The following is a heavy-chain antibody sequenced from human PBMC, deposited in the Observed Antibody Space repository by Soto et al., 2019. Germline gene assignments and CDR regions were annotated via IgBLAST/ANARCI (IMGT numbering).Heavy chain of an antibody. Sequence: GGSLRLSCVGSGFNFGSHWMTWVRQSAGKGPEWVANIKQDGIEKHYVDSVKDRFIISRDNAKNSLFLQMNSLRVEDTAVYYCARGPRVEMATIPAEYFQHWGQGTLVTVSS. CDR2: IKQDGIEK. CDR3: ARGPRVEMATIPAEYFQH. D-gene: IGHD5-12*01. CDR1: GFNFGSHW. V-gene: IGHV3-7*03. J-gene: IGHJ1*01.